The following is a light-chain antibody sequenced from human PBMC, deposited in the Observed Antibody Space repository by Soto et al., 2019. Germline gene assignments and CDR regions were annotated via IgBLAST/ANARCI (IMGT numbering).Light chain of an antibody. J-gene: IGKJ1*01. Sequence: DIQMTQSPSSLSASVGDRVTITCRASLGIRNDLGWYQHKPGKAPKRLIYAASSLQSGVPSRFSGSGSGTEFTLTISSLQHEDFATYFCLKHDSYPWTFGQGTK. CDR3: LKHDSYPWT. CDR1: LGIRND. V-gene: IGKV1-17*01. CDR2: AAS.